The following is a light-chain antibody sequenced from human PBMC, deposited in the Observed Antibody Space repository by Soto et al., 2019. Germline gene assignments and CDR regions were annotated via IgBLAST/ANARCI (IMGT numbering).Light chain of an antibody. CDR2: DAS. J-gene: IGKJ4*01. Sequence: DIQMTQSPSSLSASLGDRVTLTCQASQDISNYLNWYQQKPGKAPELLIYDASNLQTGVPSRFSGSGSGTDFTFTIRSLQPEDIATYYCQQYGDLLSFGGGTKVELK. CDR3: QQYGDLLS. CDR1: QDISNY. V-gene: IGKV1-33*01.